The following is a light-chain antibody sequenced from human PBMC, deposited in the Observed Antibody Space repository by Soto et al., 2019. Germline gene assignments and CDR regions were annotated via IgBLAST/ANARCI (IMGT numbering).Light chain of an antibody. Sequence: QSALTQPASVSGSPGQSITISCTGTSSDVGGYNYVSWYQQHPGKAPKLMIYDGSNRPSGVSTRFSGSKSGNTASLTICGLQADDHTDYYCSSYTSSSTPLYVVGTGTKVTVL. J-gene: IGLJ1*01. CDR3: SSYTSSSTPLYV. CDR2: DGS. V-gene: IGLV2-14*01. CDR1: SSDVGGYNY.